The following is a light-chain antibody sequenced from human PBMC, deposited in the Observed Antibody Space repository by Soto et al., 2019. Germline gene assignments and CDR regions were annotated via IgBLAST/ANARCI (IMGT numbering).Light chain of an antibody. Sequence: EIVMTQSPATLSVSPGERATLPCRASQSFGTNLAWYHQNPGQAPRLLMFRTSSRATGFPARFSGSGSGTEFNLTISSLQSEDFGVYYCQQYNNWPRATFGGGTKVEIK. CDR2: RTS. CDR1: QSFGTN. CDR3: QQYNNWPRAT. J-gene: IGKJ4*01. V-gene: IGKV3-15*01.